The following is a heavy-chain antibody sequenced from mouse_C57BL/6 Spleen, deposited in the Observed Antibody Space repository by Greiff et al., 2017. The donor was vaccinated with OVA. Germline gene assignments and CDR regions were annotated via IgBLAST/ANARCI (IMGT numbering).Heavy chain of an antibody. CDR3: TRDWNDDYDY. Sequence: EVHLVESGEGLVKPGGSLKLSCAASGFTFSSYAMSWVRQTPEKRLEWVAYISRGGDYIYYADTVKGRFTISRDNARNTLYLQMSSLKSEDTAMYYWTRDWNDDYDYWGQGTTLTVSS. CDR1: GFTFSSYA. V-gene: IGHV5-9-1*02. CDR2: ISRGGDYI. D-gene: IGHD2-3*01. J-gene: IGHJ2*01.